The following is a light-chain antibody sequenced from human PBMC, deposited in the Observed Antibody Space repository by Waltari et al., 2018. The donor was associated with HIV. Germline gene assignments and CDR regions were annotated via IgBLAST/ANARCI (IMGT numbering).Light chain of an antibody. CDR2: DAS. Sequence: EIVLTLSPGLLSLSPAALATLSCRASQSVSSNYLAWYQQKPGRAPRLLICDASTRASGIPDRFSGSGSGTDFTLTISRLEPEDFAVYYCQQYGNSPVYTFGQGTKLEIK. J-gene: IGKJ2*01. V-gene: IGKV3-20*01. CDR3: QQYGNSPVYT. CDR1: QSVSSNY.